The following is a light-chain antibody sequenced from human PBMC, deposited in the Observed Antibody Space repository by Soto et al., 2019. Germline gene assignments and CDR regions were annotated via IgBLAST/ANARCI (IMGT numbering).Light chain of an antibody. J-gene: IGKJ5*01. V-gene: IGKV3-11*01. CDR1: QSVSSY. CDR2: DAS. CDR3: QQRSNWPPIT. Sequence: IALTQSPATLSVSPGEIATLSCRASQSVSSYLAWYQQKPGQAPRLLIYDASNRATGIPARFSGSGSGTDFTLTLSSLEPEDFAVYYCQQRSNWPPITFGQGTRLEIK.